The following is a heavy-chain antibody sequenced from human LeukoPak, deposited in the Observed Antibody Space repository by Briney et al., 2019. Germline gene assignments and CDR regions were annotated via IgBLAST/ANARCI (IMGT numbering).Heavy chain of an antibody. J-gene: IGHJ4*02. D-gene: IGHD3-9*01. Sequence: ASVKVSCKASGYTFTSYDINWVRQAPGQGLEWMGWINPKNGGTNYKEKFQGRVTMTRDTSISTVYMELSGLRPDDTAVYYCARPRYVRSPTCVDFWGQGTLVTVSS. V-gene: IGHV1-2*02. CDR3: ARPRYVRSPTCVDF. CDR1: GYTFTSYD. CDR2: INPKNGGT.